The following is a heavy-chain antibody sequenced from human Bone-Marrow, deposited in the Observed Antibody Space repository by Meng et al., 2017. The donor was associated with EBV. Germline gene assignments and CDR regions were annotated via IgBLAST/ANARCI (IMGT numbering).Heavy chain of an antibody. D-gene: IGHD2-2*01. CDR2: IDPNSGGT. CDR1: VYTFTGYY. J-gene: IGHJ4*02. V-gene: IGHV1-2*06. Sequence: LVQRGPELRHPAPPVKCSCTASVYTFTGYYMHWVRQAPGQGLEWMGRIDPNSGGTLYAQKFQGSFTMTRDTSISTAYMELTRLRSDDTAVYYCARTFTSLVPFSPDFDYWVQGTLVTVSS. CDR3: ARTFTSLVPFSPDFDY.